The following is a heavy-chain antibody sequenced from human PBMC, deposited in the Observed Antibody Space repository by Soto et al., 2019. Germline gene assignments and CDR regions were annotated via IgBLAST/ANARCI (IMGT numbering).Heavy chain of an antibody. V-gene: IGHV3-74*01. Sequence: EVPLVESGGGLVQPGGSLRLSFAASGFTFSTYWMHWVRQAPGKGLVWVSRIKSDGSNTTYADSVKGRFTISRDNAKKMLHLQMNSLRAEDTAVYYCARDRDTYGYAHFALWGRGTLVTVSS. D-gene: IGHD5-18*01. CDR2: IKSDGSNT. J-gene: IGHJ2*01. CDR3: ARDRDTYGYAHFAL. CDR1: GFTFSTYW.